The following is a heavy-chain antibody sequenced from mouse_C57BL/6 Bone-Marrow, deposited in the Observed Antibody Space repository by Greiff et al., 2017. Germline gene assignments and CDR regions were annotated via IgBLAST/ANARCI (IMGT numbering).Heavy chain of an antibody. D-gene: IGHD2-1*01. V-gene: IGHV1-52*01. CDR2: IDPSDSET. J-gene: IGHJ1*03. Sequence: VKLKQPGAELVRPGSSVKLSCKASGYTFTSYWMHWVKQRPIQGLEWIGNIDPSDSETHYNQKFKDKTTLTVDKSSSTAYMQLSSLTSEDSAVYYCARPLYGNYEGYFDVWGTGTTVTFSS. CDR1: GYTFTSYW. CDR3: ARPLYGNYEGYFDV.